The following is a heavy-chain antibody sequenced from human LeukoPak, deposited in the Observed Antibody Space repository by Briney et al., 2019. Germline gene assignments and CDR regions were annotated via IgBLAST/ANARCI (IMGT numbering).Heavy chain of an antibody. Sequence: SETLSLTCIVSGGSISSDYWSWIRQPPGKGLEWIGCISYTGSTNYNPSLKNRVTISVTSKNQVSLKLTSVTEADTALYYCAKSRYNSNFDSWGQGILVTVSS. CDR2: ISYTGST. D-gene: IGHD6-19*01. J-gene: IGHJ4*02. CDR3: AKSRYNSNFDS. CDR1: GGSISSDY. V-gene: IGHV4-59*01.